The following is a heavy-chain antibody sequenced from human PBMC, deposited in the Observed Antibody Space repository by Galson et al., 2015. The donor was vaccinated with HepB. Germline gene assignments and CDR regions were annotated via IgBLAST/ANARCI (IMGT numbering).Heavy chain of an antibody. D-gene: IGHD2-2*01. V-gene: IGHV3-11*01. Sequence: SLRLSCAAFGFSFSSFHMSWVRQAPGKGLEWLSYITGTGSTIYYADSMEGRFTISRDNARNSLYLLMNSLRADDTAVYYCARIRIVVVPTTIKGDYYYYMDVWGKGTTVTVSS. CDR1: GFSFSSFH. CDR3: ARIRIVVVPTTIKGDYYYYMDV. CDR2: ITGTGSTI. J-gene: IGHJ6*03.